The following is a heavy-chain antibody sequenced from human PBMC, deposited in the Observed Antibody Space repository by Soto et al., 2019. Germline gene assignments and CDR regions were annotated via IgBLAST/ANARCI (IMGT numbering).Heavy chain of an antibody. Sequence: GVLLQDRRSGFGGRIANLCIGWILKKNGKGLEWMGIIYPGDSDTRYSPSFQGQVTISADKSISTAYLQWSSLKASDTAMYYCARSGYSGYDPEDYWGQGTLVTVSS. CDR2: IYPGDSDT. D-gene: IGHD5-12*01. J-gene: IGHJ4*02. CDR1: GGRIANLC. V-gene: IGHV5-51*01. CDR3: ARSGYSGYDPEDY.